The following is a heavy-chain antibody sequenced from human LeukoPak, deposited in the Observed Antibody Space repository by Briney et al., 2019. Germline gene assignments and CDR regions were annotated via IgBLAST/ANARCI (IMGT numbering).Heavy chain of an antibody. CDR3: ARDHELGPDAFDI. Sequence: GGSLRLSCAASGFTFSDYYMSWIRQAPGKGLEWVSYISSSGSTIYYADSVKGRFTISRDNAKNSLYLQMNSLRAEDTAVYYCARDHELGPDAFDIWGQGTMVTVSS. D-gene: IGHD1-26*01. CDR1: GFTFSDYY. CDR2: ISSSGSTI. V-gene: IGHV3-11*01. J-gene: IGHJ3*02.